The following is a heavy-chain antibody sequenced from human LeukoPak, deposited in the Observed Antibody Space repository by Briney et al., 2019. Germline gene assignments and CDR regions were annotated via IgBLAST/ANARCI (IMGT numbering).Heavy chain of an antibody. D-gene: IGHD1-26*01. CDR2: ISLAGRT. CDR1: GGSITTTNF. J-gene: IGHJ4*02. V-gene: IGHV4-4*02. CDR3: SRESGPFCPFGH. Sequence: SETLSLTCGVSGGSITTTNFWSWVRQPPGGGLEWIGEISLAGRTRYNPSLESRVTISIDKSKNHLYLNLDSVTAADTAVYYCSRESGPFCPFGHWGQGTLAAVTS.